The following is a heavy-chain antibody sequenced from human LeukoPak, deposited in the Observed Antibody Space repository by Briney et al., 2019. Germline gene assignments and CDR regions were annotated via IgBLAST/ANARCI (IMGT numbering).Heavy chain of an antibody. CDR2: INPRGGST. CDR3: ARDLDYYDSSGYAVDY. V-gene: IGHV1-46*01. Sequence: GASVKVSCKASGYTFTSYYMHWVRQAPGQGLEWMGTINPRGGSTSYALKFQGRVTMTRDMSTSTVYMELSSLRSEDTAVYYCARDLDYYDSSGYAVDYWGQGTLVTVSS. J-gene: IGHJ4*02. D-gene: IGHD3-22*01. CDR1: GYTFTSYY.